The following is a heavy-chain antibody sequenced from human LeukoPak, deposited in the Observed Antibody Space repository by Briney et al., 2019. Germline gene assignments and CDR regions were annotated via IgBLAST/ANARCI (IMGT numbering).Heavy chain of an antibody. Sequence: ASVKVSCKASAGTFSSYAISWVRQAPGQGLEWMGRIIPILGIANYAQKFQGRVTITADKSTSTAYMELSSLRSEDTAVYYCARNRRYSAPPDYWGQGTLVTVSS. D-gene: IGHD1-14*01. CDR3: ARNRRYSAPPDY. V-gene: IGHV1-69*04. CDR2: IIPILGIA. J-gene: IGHJ4*02. CDR1: AGTFSSYA.